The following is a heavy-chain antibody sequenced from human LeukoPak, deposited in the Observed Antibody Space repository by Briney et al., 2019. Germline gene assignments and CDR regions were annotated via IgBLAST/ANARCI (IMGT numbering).Heavy chain of an antibody. D-gene: IGHD6-13*01. CDR1: GFTFSSYW. J-gene: IGHJ4*02. CDR2: ISSDGSTT. CDR3: ARVTEYSTAGMRY. V-gene: IGHV3-74*01. Sequence: GGSLRLSCAASGFTFSSYWMHWVRQAPGKGLVWISRISSDGSTTTYADSVKGRFTISRDNAKNTMYLQMNSLRAEDTALYYCARVTEYSTAGMRYWGQGTLVTVSS.